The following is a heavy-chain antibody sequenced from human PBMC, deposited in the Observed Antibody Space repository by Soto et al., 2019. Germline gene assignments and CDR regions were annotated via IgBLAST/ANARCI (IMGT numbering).Heavy chain of an antibody. CDR2: ISPHGGGA. CDR3: GRGDRGGNPPMS. V-gene: IGHV1-2*02. CDR1: GDTFTGYY. J-gene: IGHJ4*02. Sequence: QVQLVQSGAEVKKPGASVKVSCEASGDTFTGYYVHWVRQAPGQGLEWMGWISPHGGGAKYAQNFQGRVTLTTDTSHSTAYREVKRRRSDDTAVYFWGRGDRGGNPPMSGGQGPLVPPSS. D-gene: IGHD1-1*01.